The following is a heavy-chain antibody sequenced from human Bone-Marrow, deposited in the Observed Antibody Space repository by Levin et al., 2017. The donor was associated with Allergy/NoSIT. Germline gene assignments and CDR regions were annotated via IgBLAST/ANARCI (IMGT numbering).Heavy chain of an antibody. Sequence: GGSLRLSCAVSGFTFSDHYMDWVRQAPGKGLEWLGRSRNKANGYTTEYAASVKGRFTVSRDDSQNSLHLQMNGLETEDTAVYYCARGGHCGGGTCYSDYFDYWGQGTLVTVSS. J-gene: IGHJ4*02. CDR3: ARGGHCGGGTCYSDYFDY. CDR1: GFTFSDHY. CDR2: SRNKANGYTT. D-gene: IGHD2-15*01. V-gene: IGHV3-72*01.